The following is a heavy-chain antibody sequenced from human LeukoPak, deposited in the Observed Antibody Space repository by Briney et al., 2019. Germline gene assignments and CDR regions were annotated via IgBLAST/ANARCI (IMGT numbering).Heavy chain of an antibody. CDR2: INHSGST. CDR3: ARVTGYRIEDYFDY. Sequence: SETLSLTCAVYGVSFSGYYWSWIRQPPGKGLEWIGEINHSGSTNYNPSLKSRVTISVETSKNEFSLKLRSVTAADTAVYYCARVTGYRIEDYFDYWGQGTLVTVSS. V-gene: IGHV4-34*01. CDR1: GVSFSGYY. J-gene: IGHJ4*02. D-gene: IGHD6-13*01.